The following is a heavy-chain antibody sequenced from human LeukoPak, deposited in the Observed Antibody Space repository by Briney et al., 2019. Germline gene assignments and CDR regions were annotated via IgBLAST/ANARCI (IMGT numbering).Heavy chain of an antibody. CDR2: INPTSGGT. Sequence: ASVKVSCKASGHTFTGYYMHWVRQAPGQGLEWMGWINPTSGGTNYAQKFQGRVTMTRDTSISTAYMELSRLRSDDTAVYYCARGPYYDTLTGYQDYYYYYGMDVWGQGTTVTVSS. D-gene: IGHD3-9*01. CDR3: ARGPYYDTLTGYQDYYYYYGMDV. J-gene: IGHJ6*02. CDR1: GHTFTGYY. V-gene: IGHV1-2*02.